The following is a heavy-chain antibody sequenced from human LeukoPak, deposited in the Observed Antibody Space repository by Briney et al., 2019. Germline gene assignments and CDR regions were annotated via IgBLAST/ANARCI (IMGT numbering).Heavy chain of an antibody. CDR3: ARDVDYGSGSYYKDSNWFDP. V-gene: IGHV4-59*01. D-gene: IGHD3-10*01. Sequence: SSETLSLTCTVSGGSISSYYWSWIRQPPWKGLEWIGYIYYSGSTNYNPSLKSRVTISVDTSKNQFSLKLSSVTAADTAVYYCARDVDYGSGSYYKDSNWFDPWGQGTLVTVSS. J-gene: IGHJ5*02. CDR1: GGSISSYY. CDR2: IYYSGST.